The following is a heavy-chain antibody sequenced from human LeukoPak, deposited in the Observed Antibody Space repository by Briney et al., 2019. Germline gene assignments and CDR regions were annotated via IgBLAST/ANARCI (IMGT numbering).Heavy chain of an antibody. CDR3: ARGEDNWNYINWFDP. J-gene: IGHJ5*02. CDR1: GFTFSSSS. Sequence: GGSLKLSCAASGFTFSSSSMNWARQAPGKGLEWGSSIRSSSNHIYYADSGKGRSTISRDNAKNSLYMQMTSLRAEDTAVYYCARGEDNWNYINWFDPWGQGTLVTASS. V-gene: IGHV3-21*01. D-gene: IGHD1-7*01. CDR2: IRSSSNHI.